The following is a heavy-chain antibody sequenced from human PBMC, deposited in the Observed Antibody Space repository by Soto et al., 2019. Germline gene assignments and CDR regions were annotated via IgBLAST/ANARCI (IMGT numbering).Heavy chain of an antibody. CDR2: VSHDGRNT. Sequence: VQLVESGGGVVQPGRSLRLSCAVSGFTFSDYAMHWVRQAPGKGLEWVAVVSHDGRNTHYADSVKGRFTISRDSSKNTVSVEMTSLGAEDTAVYYCAKGGRQWLVTSDFNYWGQGALVTVSS. V-gene: IGHV3-30*18. J-gene: IGHJ4*02. D-gene: IGHD6-19*01. CDR1: GFTFSDYA. CDR3: AKGGRQWLVTSDFNY.